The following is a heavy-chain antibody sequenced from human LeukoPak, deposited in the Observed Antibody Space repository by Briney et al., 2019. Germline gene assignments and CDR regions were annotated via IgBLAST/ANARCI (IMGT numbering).Heavy chain of an antibody. CDR1: GVSISSGGSY. Sequence: PSETLSLTCTVSGVSISSGGSYWAWIRQPPGKGLDWIGTISYAGSPNYNPSLNSRVTMSSDTSSNQFSLRLSSVTDADTAMYYCARVMAVLRYGADYWGQGSLVTVSS. V-gene: IGHV4-39*07. CDR3: ARVMAVLRYGADY. CDR2: ISYAGSP. J-gene: IGHJ4*02. D-gene: IGHD3-9*01.